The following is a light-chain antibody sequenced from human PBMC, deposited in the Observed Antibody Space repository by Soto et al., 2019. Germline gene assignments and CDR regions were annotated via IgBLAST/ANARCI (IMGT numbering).Light chain of an antibody. Sequence: IQLTQSPSSLSASVGDRVTITCRASQGISSSLAWYQQTPGKAPKFLIYAASTLQSGVPARFSGSGSGTDSTLTISSLQPEDFATYYCQQVNSYPLTFGGGTKVDIK. V-gene: IGKV1-9*01. CDR3: QQVNSYPLT. J-gene: IGKJ4*01. CDR1: QGISSS. CDR2: AAS.